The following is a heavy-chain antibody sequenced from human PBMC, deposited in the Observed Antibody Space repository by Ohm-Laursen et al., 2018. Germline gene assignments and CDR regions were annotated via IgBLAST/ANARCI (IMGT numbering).Heavy chain of an antibody. CDR3: ARDYNWAFDS. J-gene: IGHJ4*02. CDR1: GFTFSSYE. CDR2: ISSSGSTI. Sequence: SLRLSCAASGFTFSSYEMNWVRQAPGKGLEWVSYISSSGSTIYYADSVKGRFTISRDNARNSLYLQMSSLRAEDTAVYYCARDYNWAFDSWGQGALVTVSS. V-gene: IGHV3-48*03. D-gene: IGHD1-1*01.